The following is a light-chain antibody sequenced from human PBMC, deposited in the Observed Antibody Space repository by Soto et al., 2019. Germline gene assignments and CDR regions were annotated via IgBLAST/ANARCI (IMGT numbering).Light chain of an antibody. Sequence: DIQMTQSPSTLSASVGDRVTITCRANQSISTWLAWYQQKPGKAPKLLIYKASSLESGVPSRFGGSGFGTEFTLTINSLQPDDFATYYCQQYTTYWTFGQGTKVEIK. J-gene: IGKJ1*01. CDR3: QQYTTYWT. V-gene: IGKV1-5*03. CDR1: QSISTW. CDR2: KAS.